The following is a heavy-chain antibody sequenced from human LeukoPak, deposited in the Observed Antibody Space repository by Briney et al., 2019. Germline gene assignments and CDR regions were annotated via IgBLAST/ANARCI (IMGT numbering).Heavy chain of an antibody. CDR3: ARDFNIAAAAD. V-gene: IGHV3-30-3*01. CDR2: ISYDGSNK. J-gene: IGHJ4*02. CDR1: GFTFSSYA. Sequence: GGSLGLSCAASGFTFSSYAMHWVRQAPGKGLEWVAVISYDGSNKYYADSVKGRFTISRDNSKNTLYLQMNSLRAEDTAVYYCARDFNIAAAADWGQGTLVTVSS. D-gene: IGHD6-25*01.